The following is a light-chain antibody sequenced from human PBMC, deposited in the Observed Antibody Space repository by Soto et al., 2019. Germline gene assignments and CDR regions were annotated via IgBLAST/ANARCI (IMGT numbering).Light chain of an antibody. CDR1: SSDVCSYKR. Sequence: QSALTQPPSVSGSPGQSVTISCSGTSSDVCSYKRVSWYQQAPGTAPKVMIYEVSNRPSGVPDRFSGSKSGNTASLTISGLQPEDEADYYCYSFTSSNTYVFGTGTKLTVL. CDR2: EVS. J-gene: IGLJ1*01. CDR3: YSFTSSNTYV. V-gene: IGLV2-18*02.